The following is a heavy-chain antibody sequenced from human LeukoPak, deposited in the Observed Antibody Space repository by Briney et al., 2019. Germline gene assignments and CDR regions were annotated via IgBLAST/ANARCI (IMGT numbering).Heavy chain of an antibody. D-gene: IGHD1-26*01. CDR1: GYTSTSYD. V-gene: IGHV1-8*01. CDR2: MNPNSGNT. CDR3: ARGPLWELLRY. J-gene: IGHJ4*02. Sequence: ASVKVSCKASGYTSTSYDINWVRQPPGQGLEWMGWMNPNSGNTGYAQKFQGRVTMTRNTSISTAYMELSSLRSEDTAVYYCARGPLWELLRYWGQGTLVTVSS.